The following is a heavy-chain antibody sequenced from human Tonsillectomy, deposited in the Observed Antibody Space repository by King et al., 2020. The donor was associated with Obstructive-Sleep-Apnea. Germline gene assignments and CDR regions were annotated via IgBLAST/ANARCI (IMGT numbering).Heavy chain of an antibody. D-gene: IGHD6-19*01. J-gene: IGHJ4*02. CDR1: GFAFGSYS. V-gene: IGHV3-23*04. CDR2: ITGSAGRA. Sequence: QLVQSGGGLVQPGGSLRLSCTASGFAFGSYSMGWVRQAPGKGLEWISAITGSAGRAWYADSVRGRFTISRDNSKNTLFLQMNGLRADDTAVYFCAKEPAVSGWGFDYWGQGTLVTVSS. CDR3: AKEPAVSGWGFDY.